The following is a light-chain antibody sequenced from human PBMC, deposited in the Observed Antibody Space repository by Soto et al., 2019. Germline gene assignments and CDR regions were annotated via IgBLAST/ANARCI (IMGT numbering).Light chain of an antibody. CDR3: MQGTHWPFT. CDR1: QGLVYSDGYTY. CDR2: RVS. J-gene: IGKJ3*01. V-gene: IGKV2-30*01. Sequence: DVVMTQSPLFLPVTLGQPASISCRASQGLVYSDGYTYLNWYHQRPGQSPRRLIFRVSNRDSGVPDRFSGSGSGTDFTLKISRVEAEDVGVYYCMQGTHWPFTFGPGTKWISN.